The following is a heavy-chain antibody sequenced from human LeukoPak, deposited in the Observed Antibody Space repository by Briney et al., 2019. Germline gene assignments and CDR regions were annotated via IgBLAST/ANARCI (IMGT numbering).Heavy chain of an antibody. CDR1: GGSFIGYY. Sequence: SETLSLTCAVYGGSFIGYYWSWIRQPPGKGLEWIGEINHSGSTNYNPSLKSRVTISVDTSKNQFSLKLSSVTAADTAVYYCARGHRKGIAARPALGFDYWGQGTLVTVSS. D-gene: IGHD6-6*01. CDR2: INHSGST. CDR3: ARGHRKGIAARPALGFDY. J-gene: IGHJ4*02. V-gene: IGHV4-34*01.